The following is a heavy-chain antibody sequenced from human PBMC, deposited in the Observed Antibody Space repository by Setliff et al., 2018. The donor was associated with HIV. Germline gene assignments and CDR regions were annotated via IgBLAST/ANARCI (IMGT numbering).Heavy chain of an antibody. V-gene: IGHV4-59*11. Sequence: SETLSLTCTVSGDSINTHYWSWIRQPPGKGLEWIGCISHSGNTNFNPSLNSRVTISLDTSKNQFSLRLTSLTAVDTAIYYCARSTVGAGASFPWGRGILVTVSS. CDR1: GDSINTHY. CDR3: ARSTVGAGASFP. J-gene: IGHJ5*02. D-gene: IGHD1-26*01. CDR2: ISHSGNT.